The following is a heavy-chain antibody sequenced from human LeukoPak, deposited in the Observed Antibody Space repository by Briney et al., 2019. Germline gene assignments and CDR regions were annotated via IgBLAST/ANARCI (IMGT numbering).Heavy chain of an antibody. V-gene: IGHV3-30-3*01. CDR3: AKDFRIGYSAHFDY. Sequence: GVSLRLSCAASGFTFSSYAMHWVRQAPGKGLEWVAVISYDGSNKYYADSVKGRFTISRDNSKNTLYLQMNSLRGEDTAVYYCAKDFRIGYSAHFDYWGQGALVTVSS. D-gene: IGHD2-21*01. CDR1: GFTFSSYA. CDR2: ISYDGSNK. J-gene: IGHJ4*02.